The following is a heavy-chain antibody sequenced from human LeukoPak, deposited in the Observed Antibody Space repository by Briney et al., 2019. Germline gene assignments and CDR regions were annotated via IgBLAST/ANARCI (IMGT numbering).Heavy chain of an antibody. CDR1: GGSISSGPYF. CDR2: IYYSGST. J-gene: IGHJ3*02. D-gene: IGHD2-2*02. Sequence: SQTLSLTCSVSGGSISSGPYFWSWIRQSPGQGLEWIGTIYYSGSTYYSPSLKSRVAISVDTSKNQFSLKLSSVTAADTAVYYCANYCSSSSCHIRRAFDIWGQGTMVTVSS. V-gene: IGHV4-30-2*03. CDR3: ANYCSSSSCHIRRAFDI.